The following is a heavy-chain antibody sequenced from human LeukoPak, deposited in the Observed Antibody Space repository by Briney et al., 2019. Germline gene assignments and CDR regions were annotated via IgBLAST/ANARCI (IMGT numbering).Heavy chain of an antibody. CDR3: AIGRGGQQLGDY. Sequence: GESLKISCKHSEYSFPNYCIGWVRQMPGKGLEWMGIIYPDDSDTRYSPSFQGQVTISADKSISAAYLQWSSLKASDTAMYYCAIGRGGQQLGDYWGQGTLVTVSS. CDR2: IYPDDSDT. CDR1: EYSFPNYC. D-gene: IGHD6-13*01. V-gene: IGHV5-51*01. J-gene: IGHJ4*02.